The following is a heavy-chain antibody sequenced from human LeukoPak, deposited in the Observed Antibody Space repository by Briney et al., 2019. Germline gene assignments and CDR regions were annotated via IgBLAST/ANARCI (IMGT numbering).Heavy chain of an antibody. Sequence: GGSLRLSCAASGFTFSSYAMSWVRQAPGKGLEWVSAISGSGDNTYHADSVKGRFTISRDNSKNTLYLQMSSLRAGDTAVYYCAKDHYDYVWGSYSLYFQHWGQGTPVTVSS. D-gene: IGHD3-16*01. V-gene: IGHV3-23*01. CDR3: AKDHYDYVWGSYSLYFQH. CDR2: ISGSGDNT. CDR1: GFTFSSYA. J-gene: IGHJ1*01.